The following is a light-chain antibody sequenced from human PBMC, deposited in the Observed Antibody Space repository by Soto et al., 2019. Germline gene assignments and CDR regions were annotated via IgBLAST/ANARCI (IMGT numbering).Light chain of an antibody. V-gene: IGKV1-39*01. CDR2: AAS. CDR1: QSISTY. J-gene: IGKJ5*01. Sequence: DSQMTQSTTSLSASLGDRVTISCRASQSISTYLSWYQQKPGKAPKLLIYAASSLQSGVPSRFSGSGSGTDFTLTISSLQPEDFATYYCQQSYSTPKIPFGQGTRLAIK. CDR3: QQSYSTPKIP.